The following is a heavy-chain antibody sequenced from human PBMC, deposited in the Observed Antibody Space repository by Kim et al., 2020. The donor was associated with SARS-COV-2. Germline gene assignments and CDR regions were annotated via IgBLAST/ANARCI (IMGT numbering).Heavy chain of an antibody. Sequence: SETLSLTCTVSGGSISSYYWSWIRQPPGKGLEWIGYIDYSGSTNHNPSLKSRVTISVATSKNQSSLKLSSVTAADTAVYYCARGFAYWGQGTLVTVSS. V-gene: IGHV4-59*08. J-gene: IGHJ4*02. CDR2: IDYSGST. CDR1: GGSISSYY. CDR3: ARGFAY.